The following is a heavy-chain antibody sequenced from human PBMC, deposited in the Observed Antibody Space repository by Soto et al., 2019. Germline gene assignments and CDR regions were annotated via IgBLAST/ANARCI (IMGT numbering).Heavy chain of an antibody. CDR3: ARSGVVIIPAALLHYYYYMDV. CDR2: INPSGGST. V-gene: IGHV1-46*03. J-gene: IGHJ6*03. CDR1: GYTFSNYY. D-gene: IGHD3-3*01. Sequence: QVQLVQSGAEVKKPGASVKISCKASGYTFSNYYMHWVRQAPGQGLEWMGIINPSGGSTSYAQKFRGRVTMTRDKSTSTVYMELSSLRSEDTAVYYCARSGVVIIPAALLHYYYYMDVWGKGTTVTVSS.